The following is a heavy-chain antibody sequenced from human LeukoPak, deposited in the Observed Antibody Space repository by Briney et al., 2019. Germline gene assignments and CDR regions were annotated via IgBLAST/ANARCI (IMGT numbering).Heavy chain of an antibody. J-gene: IGHJ4*02. D-gene: IGHD6-25*01. V-gene: IGHV4-4*02. CDR3: AREGGFYRPLDY. CDR2: VHLDGRT. Sequence: PSETLSLTCGVSGGSVSSTNWWTWIRQPPGTGLEWIGEVHLDGRTNFNPSLKSRLTMPVDLSENHVSLKLTSVTAADTAVYYCAREGGFYRPLDYSGQGTLVTVSS. CDR1: GGSVSSTNW.